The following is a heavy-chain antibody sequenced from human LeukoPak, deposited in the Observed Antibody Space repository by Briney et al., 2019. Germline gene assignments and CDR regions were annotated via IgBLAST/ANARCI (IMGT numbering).Heavy chain of an antibody. V-gene: IGHV3-7*01. CDR3: AMNYGSGIYKYYFDY. J-gene: IGHJ4*02. CDR2: IKEDGSEK. D-gene: IGHD3-10*01. CDR1: GGTISSSW. Sequence: GGALRLSCADPGGTISSSWMSWARQAPGKGLEWVANIKEDGSEKHYENSVKGRFTISRDNATNSLYLHMNSLRAEDTALYYCAMNYGSGIYKYYFDYWGQGTLVTVSS.